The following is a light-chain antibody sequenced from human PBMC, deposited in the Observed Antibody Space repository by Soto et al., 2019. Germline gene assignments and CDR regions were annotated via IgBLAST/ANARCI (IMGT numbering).Light chain of an antibody. V-gene: IGKV2-28*01. J-gene: IGKJ1*01. CDR1: QSLLHSNGYNY. CDR3: MQALQTPRT. CDR2: LGS. Sequence: DIVMTQSPLSLPVTPGEPASISCRSSQSLLHSNGYNYLDWYLQKPGQSPHLLIYLGSKRAPGVPDRFSGSGSGTDFTLSINRVEAEDVGVYYCMQALQTPRTFGQGTKVEI.